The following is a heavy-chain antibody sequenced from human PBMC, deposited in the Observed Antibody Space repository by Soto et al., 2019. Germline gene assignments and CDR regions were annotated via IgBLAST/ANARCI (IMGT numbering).Heavy chain of an antibody. CDR1: GFTFSDYY. CDR2: ISSSGSTI. J-gene: IGHJ6*03. V-gene: IGHV3-11*01. Sequence: PGGSLRLSCAASGFTFSDYYMSWIRQAPGKGLEWVSYISSSGSTIYYADSVKGRFTISRGNAKNSLYLQMNSLRAEDTAVYYCARDLEYSRIYYMDVWGKGTTVTVSS. D-gene: IGHD6-6*01. CDR3: ARDLEYSRIYYMDV.